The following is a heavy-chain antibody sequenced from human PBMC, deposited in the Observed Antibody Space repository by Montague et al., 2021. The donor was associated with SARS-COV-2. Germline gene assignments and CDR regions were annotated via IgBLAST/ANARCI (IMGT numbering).Heavy chain of an antibody. CDR2: IYYSGTT. Sequence: SETLSLTCTVSGGSISSYYWNWIRETPGKGLEWIGYIYYSGTTNYNPSLKSRVTISLDTPKNQFSLNLNSVTAADTAVYYCARGSTVTHYWGQGTLVTVSS. J-gene: IGHJ4*02. D-gene: IGHD4-17*01. V-gene: IGHV4-59*12. CDR1: GGSISSYY. CDR3: ARGSTVTHY.